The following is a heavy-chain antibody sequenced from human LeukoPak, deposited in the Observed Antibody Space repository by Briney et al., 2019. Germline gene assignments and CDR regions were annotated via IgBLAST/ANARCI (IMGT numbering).Heavy chain of an antibody. CDR1: GASFSGSY. D-gene: IGHD6-19*01. CDR3: AKLYSGGWPLECMDV. V-gene: IGHV4-34*01. Sequence: SETLSLTCAVYGASFSGSYWSWIRQPPGKGLEWIGDINHSGTTNYNPSLKSRVTISVDTSKNQFSLKLSSVTAADTAVYYCAKLYSGGWPLECMDVWGQGTTVTVSS. J-gene: IGHJ6*02. CDR2: INHSGTT.